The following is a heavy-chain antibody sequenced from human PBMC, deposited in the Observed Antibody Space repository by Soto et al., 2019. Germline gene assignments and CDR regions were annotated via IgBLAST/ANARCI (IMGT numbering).Heavy chain of an antibody. CDR1: GGSISSGDYY. CDR3: ARDKGSRAAATAFDY. V-gene: IGHV4-30-4*01. Sequence: SETLSLTCTVSGGSISSGDYYWSWIRQPPGKGLEWIGYIYYSGSTYYNPSLKSRVTISVDTSKNQFSLKLSSVTAADTAVYYCARDKGSRAAATAFDYWGQGTLVTVSS. CDR2: IYYSGST. D-gene: IGHD2-15*01. J-gene: IGHJ4*02.